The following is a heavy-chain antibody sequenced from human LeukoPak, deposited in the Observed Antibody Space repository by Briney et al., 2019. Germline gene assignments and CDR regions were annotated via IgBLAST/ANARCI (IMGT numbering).Heavy chain of an antibody. J-gene: IGHJ1*01. Sequence: SVKVSCKPSFYTFNSYVISWVRQAPGQGLEWMGWISAYNGNTNYAQKLQGRVTMTTDTSTSTAYMELRSLRSDDTAVYYCARAVEYFQHWGLGTLVTVSS. CDR3: ARAVEYFQH. CDR1: FYTFNSYV. V-gene: IGHV1-18*01. CDR2: ISAYNGNT.